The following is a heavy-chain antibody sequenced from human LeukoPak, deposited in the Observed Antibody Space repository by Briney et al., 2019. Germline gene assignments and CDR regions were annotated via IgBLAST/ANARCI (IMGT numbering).Heavy chain of an antibody. CDR1: GFTFSNYG. J-gene: IGHJ4*02. V-gene: IGHV3-30*02. D-gene: IGHD4-11*01. CDR2: VRSDGGIK. CDR3: AKDPFDYSNPTDPYFDY. Sequence: PGGSLRLSCAASGFTFSNYGMHWVRQAPGKGLEWVAFVRSDGGIKYYADSVKGRFTISRDNSRTTVYLQMNSLRAEDTAVYYCAKDPFDYSNPTDPYFDYWGQGTLVTVSS.